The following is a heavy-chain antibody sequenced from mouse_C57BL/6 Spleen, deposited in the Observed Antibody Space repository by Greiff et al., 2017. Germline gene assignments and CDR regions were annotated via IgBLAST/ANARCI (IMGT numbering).Heavy chain of an antibody. CDR2: IDPNSGGT. CDR1: GYTFTSYW. CDR3: ARRNPLYAMDY. J-gene: IGHJ4*01. D-gene: IGHD2-1*01. Sequence: VQLQQPGAELVKPGASVKLSCKASGYTFTSYWMHWVKQRPGRGLEWIGRIDPNSGGTKYNEKFKSKATLTVDKPSSPASMQLSSLTSEDSAVYYCARRNPLYAMDYWGQGTSVTVSS. V-gene: IGHV1-72*01.